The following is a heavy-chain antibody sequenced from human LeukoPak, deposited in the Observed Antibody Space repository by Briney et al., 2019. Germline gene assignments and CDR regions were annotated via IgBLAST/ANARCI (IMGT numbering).Heavy chain of an antibody. J-gene: IGHJ4*02. D-gene: IGHD5-12*01. Sequence: PGGSLRLSCAASGFTFSTYEMNWVRQAPGKELQWVANIKRDGSAKYYVDSVKGRFTISRDNAKNSLYLQMNSLRAEDTAVYYCARVEASGYDYGAFDYWGQGTLVTVSS. CDR2: IKRDGSAK. CDR1: GFTFSTYE. CDR3: ARVEASGYDYGAFDY. V-gene: IGHV3-7*01.